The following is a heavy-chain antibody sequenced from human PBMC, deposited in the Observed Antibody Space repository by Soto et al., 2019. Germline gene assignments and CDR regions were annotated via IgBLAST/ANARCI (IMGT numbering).Heavy chain of an antibody. Sequence: GGSLRLSCAASGFTFSSYAMSWVRQAPGKGLEWVSAISGSGGSTYYADSVKGRFTISRDNSKNTLYLQMNSLRAEDTAVYYCAKDLVYYGSGSYYKAHAFDIWGQGTMVTVSS. J-gene: IGHJ3*02. D-gene: IGHD3-10*01. CDR2: ISGSGGST. CDR3: AKDLVYYGSGSYYKAHAFDI. CDR1: GFTFSSYA. V-gene: IGHV3-23*01.